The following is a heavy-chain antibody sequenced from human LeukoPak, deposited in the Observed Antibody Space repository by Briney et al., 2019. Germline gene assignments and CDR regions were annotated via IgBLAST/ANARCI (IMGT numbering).Heavy chain of an antibody. CDR3: AQDIARAIVIVPTATY. CDR2: ISLSSGGT. V-gene: IGHV3-23*01. D-gene: IGHD2-2*01. CDR1: GFTFSNSA. J-gene: IGHJ4*02. Sequence: PGGSLRLSCAASGFTFSNSAMSWVRQAPGKGLEWVSGISLSSGGTYYADSVKGRFTISRDNSQNTLYLQMNNLRAEDTAIYYCAQDIARAIVIVPTATYWGQGTLVTVSS.